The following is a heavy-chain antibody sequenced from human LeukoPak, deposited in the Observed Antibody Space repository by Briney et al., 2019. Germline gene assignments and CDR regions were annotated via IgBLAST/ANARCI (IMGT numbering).Heavy chain of an antibody. CDR1: GGTFSSYA. D-gene: IGHD4-17*01. CDR3: ARETVSLRGAFDI. V-gene: IGHV1-69*13. J-gene: IGHJ3*02. CDR2: IIPIFGTA. Sequence: ASVKVSCKASGGTFSSYAISWVRQAPGQGLEWMGGIIPIFGTANYAQKFQGRVTITADESTSTAYMELSSLRSEDTAVYYCARETVSLRGAFDIWGQGTMVTVSS.